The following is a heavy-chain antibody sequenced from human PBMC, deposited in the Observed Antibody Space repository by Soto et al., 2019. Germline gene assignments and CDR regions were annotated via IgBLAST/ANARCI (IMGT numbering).Heavy chain of an antibody. CDR3: ARISKGATYYGYVGY. D-gene: IGHD3-10*01. Sequence: SETLSLTCTVSGGSITSSSSHWGWIRQPPGKGLEWIASIYYSGSTYYNPSLKSRVTVSVDTSKNQFSLRLSSVTAADTAAYYCARISKGATYYGYVGYWGQGTLVTVSS. J-gene: IGHJ4*02. CDR1: GGSITSSSSH. V-gene: IGHV4-39*01. CDR2: IYYSGST.